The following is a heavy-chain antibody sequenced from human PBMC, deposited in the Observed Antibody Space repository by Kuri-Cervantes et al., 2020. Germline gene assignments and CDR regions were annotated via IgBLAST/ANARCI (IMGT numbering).Heavy chain of an antibody. CDR1: GFTFSSYA. J-gene: IGHJ4*02. CDR2: ISSSSSYI. V-gene: IGHV3-21*04. CDR3: AKGILAAAGAPFDY. D-gene: IGHD6-13*01. Sequence: GESLKISCAASGFTFSSYAMSWVRQAPGKGLEWVSSISSSSSYIYYADSVKGRFTISRDNAKNSLYLQMNSLRAEDTALYYCAKGILAAAGAPFDYWGQGTLVTVSS.